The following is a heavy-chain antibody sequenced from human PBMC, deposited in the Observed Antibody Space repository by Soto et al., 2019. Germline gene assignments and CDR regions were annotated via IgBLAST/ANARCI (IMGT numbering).Heavy chain of an antibody. V-gene: IGHV1-18*01. CDR1: GYTFTSYG. J-gene: IGHJ3*02. D-gene: IGHD1-7*01. Sequence: ASVKVSCKASGYTFTSYGISWVRQAPGQGLEWMGWISAYNGNTNYAQKLQGRVTMTTDASTSTAYMELRSLRSDDTAVYYCARGHRYNWNYVSDDAFDIWGQGTMVTVS. CDR3: ARGHRYNWNYVSDDAFDI. CDR2: ISAYNGNT.